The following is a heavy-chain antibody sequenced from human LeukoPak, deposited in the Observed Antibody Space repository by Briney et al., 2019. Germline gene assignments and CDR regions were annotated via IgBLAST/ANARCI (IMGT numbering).Heavy chain of an antibody. CDR2: INHSGST. CDR3: ARAFAGSYDSSGYYLPY. J-gene: IGHJ4*02. Sequence: PSETLSLTCTVSGGSISSSSYYWGWIRQPPGKGLEWIGEINHSGSTNYNPSLKSRVTISVDTSKNQFSLKLSSVTAADTAVYYCARAFAGSYDSSGYYLPYWGQGTLVTVSS. CDR1: GGSISSSSYY. D-gene: IGHD3-22*01. V-gene: IGHV4-39*07.